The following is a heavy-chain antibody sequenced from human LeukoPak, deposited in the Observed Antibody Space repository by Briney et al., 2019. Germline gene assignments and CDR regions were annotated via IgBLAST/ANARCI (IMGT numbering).Heavy chain of an antibody. D-gene: IGHD4-23*01. CDR1: GFTFSSYW. CDR2: IASDGSST. J-gene: IGHJ4*02. V-gene: IGHV3-74*01. Sequence: GGSLRLSCAASGFTFSSYWMNWVRQAPGKGLVWVSRIASDGSSTTYADSMKGRFSISRDNAKNTLYLQMNSLRVEDTAVYYCARGRPHGNDYWGQGTLVTVSS. CDR3: ARGRPHGNDY.